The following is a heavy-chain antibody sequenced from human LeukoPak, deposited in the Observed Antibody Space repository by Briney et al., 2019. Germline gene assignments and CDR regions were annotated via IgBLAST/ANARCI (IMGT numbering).Heavy chain of an antibody. CDR2: IYYSGST. CDR3: ARQGPYLHVDAFDI. CDR1: GGSISSSYY. J-gene: IGHJ3*02. V-gene: IGHV4-39*01. Sequence: SETLSLTCTVSGGSISSSYYWGWIPQPPGKGLEWIGSIYYSGSTYYNPSLKSRVTISVDTSKNQFSLKLSSVTAADTAVYYCARQGPYLHVDAFDIWGQGTVVTASS.